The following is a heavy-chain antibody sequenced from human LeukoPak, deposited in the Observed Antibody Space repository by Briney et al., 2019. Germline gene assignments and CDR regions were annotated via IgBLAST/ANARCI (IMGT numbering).Heavy chain of an antibody. Sequence: PGRSLRLSCAASGFTFSNYDMHWVRQAPGKGLEWVTLIWYDGSNAYYADSVKGRFTISRDNSKNTLYPQMNSLRAEDTAVYYCARSIAAVGDFFDYWGQGTLVTVSS. CDR3: ARSIAAVGDFFDY. J-gene: IGHJ4*02. CDR2: IWYDGSNA. CDR1: GFTFSNYD. D-gene: IGHD6-13*01. V-gene: IGHV3-33*01.